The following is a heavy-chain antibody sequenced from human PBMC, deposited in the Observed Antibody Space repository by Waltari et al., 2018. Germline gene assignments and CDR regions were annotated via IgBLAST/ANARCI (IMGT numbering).Heavy chain of an antibody. CDR2: IIPIFGTA. CDR3: ARDSQFWDILTGYYGLVSY. CDR1: GGTFSSYA. Sequence: QVQLVQSGAEVKKPGSSVKVSCKASGGTFSSYAISWVRQAPGQGLEWMGGIIPIFGTANYAQKFQGRVTITTDESTSTAYMELSSLRSEDTAVYYCARDSQFWDILTGYYGLVSYWGQGTLVTVSS. J-gene: IGHJ4*02. D-gene: IGHD3-9*01. V-gene: IGHV1-69*05.